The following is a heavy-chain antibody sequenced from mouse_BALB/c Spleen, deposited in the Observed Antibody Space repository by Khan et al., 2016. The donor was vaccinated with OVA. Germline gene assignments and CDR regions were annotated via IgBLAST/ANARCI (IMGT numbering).Heavy chain of an antibody. Sequence: VQLKESGPELVKPGASVKISCKTSGYTFTEYTLHWVKQSHGKSLEWIGVINPKNGVTTSNQKFKGKATLTVDKSSSTAYMEFRILTSEDAAIYYCARDAGRYGGQGTSVTVSS. CDR3: ARDAGRY. V-gene: IGHV1-18*01. CDR2: INPKNGVT. CDR1: GYTFTEYT. J-gene: IGHJ4*01. D-gene: IGHD3-3*01.